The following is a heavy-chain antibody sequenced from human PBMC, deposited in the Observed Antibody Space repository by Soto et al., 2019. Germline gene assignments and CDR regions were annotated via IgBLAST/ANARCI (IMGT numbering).Heavy chain of an antibody. CDR1: GGSFSGYY. Sequence: PSETLSLTCAVYGGSFSGYYWSWIRQPPGKGLEWIGEINHSGSTNYNPSLKSRVTISVDTSKNQFSLQLNSVTPEDTAVYYCARDKLERRSYYYYGMDVWGQGTTVTVSS. V-gene: IGHV4-34*01. D-gene: IGHD1-1*01. J-gene: IGHJ6*02. CDR3: ARDKLERRSYYYYGMDV. CDR2: INHSGST.